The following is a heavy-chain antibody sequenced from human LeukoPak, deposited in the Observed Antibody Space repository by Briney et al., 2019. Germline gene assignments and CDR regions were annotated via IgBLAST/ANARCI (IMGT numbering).Heavy chain of an antibody. CDR2: ISGSGSTI. CDR3: ARVRSGYSHENYFDY. J-gene: IGHJ4*02. V-gene: IGHV3-48*03. CDR1: GFTFSNYE. Sequence: GGSLRLSCAASGFTFSNYEMNWVRQAPGKGLEWVSYISGSGSTIYYADSVKGRFTISRDNDKDSLYLQMNSLRAEDTAFYYCARVRSGYSHENYFDYWGQGTLVTVSS. D-gene: IGHD5-18*01.